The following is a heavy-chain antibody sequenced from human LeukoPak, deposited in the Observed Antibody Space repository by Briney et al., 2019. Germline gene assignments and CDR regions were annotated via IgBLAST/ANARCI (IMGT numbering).Heavy chain of an antibody. CDR2: IWYDGTNK. J-gene: IGHJ4*02. Sequence: GGSLRLSCAASGFTFSSYAMHWVRQAPGKGLEWVAVIWYDGTNKYYADSVKGRFAISRDNSKNTLHLQMNSLRGEDTAVYYCAKDLAAAGTSLEDWGQGTLVTVSS. CDR1: GFTFSSYA. CDR3: AKDLAAAGTSLED. V-gene: IGHV3-30*02. D-gene: IGHD6-13*01.